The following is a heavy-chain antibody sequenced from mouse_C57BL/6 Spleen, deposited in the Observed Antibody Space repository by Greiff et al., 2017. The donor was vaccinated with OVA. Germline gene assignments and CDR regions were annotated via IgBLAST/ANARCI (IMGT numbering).Heavy chain of an antibody. J-gene: IGHJ4*01. CDR3: ARREEGASYGNYAMDY. CDR2: FYPGSGSI. D-gene: IGHD2-1*01. V-gene: IGHV1-62-2*01. Sequence: QVQLQQSGAELVKPGASVKLSCKASGYTFTEYTIHWVKQRSGQGLEWIGWFYPGSGSIKYNEKFKDKATLTADKSSSTVYMELSRLTSEDSAVYICARREEGASYGNYAMDYWGQGTSVTVSS. CDR1: GYTFTEYT.